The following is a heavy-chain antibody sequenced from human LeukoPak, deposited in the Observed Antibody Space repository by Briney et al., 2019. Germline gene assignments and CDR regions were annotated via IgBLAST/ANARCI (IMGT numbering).Heavy chain of an antibody. Sequence: PGGSLRLSCAASGFTFSSYAMSWVRQAPGKGLEWVSAISGSGGSTYYADSVKGRFTISRDNSKNTLYLQMNSLRAEDTAVDYCAKPGTLGYSYSYQTDYWGQGTLVTVSS. J-gene: IGHJ4*02. CDR2: ISGSGGST. D-gene: IGHD5-18*01. CDR1: GFTFSSYA. CDR3: AKPGTLGYSYSYQTDY. V-gene: IGHV3-23*01.